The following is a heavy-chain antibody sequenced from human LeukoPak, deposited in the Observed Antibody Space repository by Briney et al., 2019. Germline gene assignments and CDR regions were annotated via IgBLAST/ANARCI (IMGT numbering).Heavy chain of an antibody. CDR3: AKPGGPGIAARGAFEL. Sequence: GGSLRLSCAASGFTFSSYWMHWVRQAPGQGLVWVSRINSDGTTTTYADSVKGRFTISRDNTKNTVYLQMNSLRAEDTAVYYCAKPGGPGIAARGAFELWGQGTMVTVSS. V-gene: IGHV3-74*03. CDR2: INSDGTTT. J-gene: IGHJ3*01. D-gene: IGHD6-25*01. CDR1: GFTFSSYW.